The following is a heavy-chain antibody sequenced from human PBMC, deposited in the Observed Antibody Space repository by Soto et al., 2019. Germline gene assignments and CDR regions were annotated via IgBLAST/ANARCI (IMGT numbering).Heavy chain of an antibody. D-gene: IGHD1-1*01. V-gene: IGHV5-51*01. J-gene: IGHJ4*02. Sequence: GESLKISCQGSGYSFTSYWIGWVRQMPGKGLEWMVTIHPGDSSTNYSPSFRGQVTISADKSISTAYLQWSSLRASDTAIYYCATHDWNDADYWGQGTLVTVSS. CDR2: IHPGDSST. CDR1: GYSFTSYW. CDR3: ATHDWNDADY.